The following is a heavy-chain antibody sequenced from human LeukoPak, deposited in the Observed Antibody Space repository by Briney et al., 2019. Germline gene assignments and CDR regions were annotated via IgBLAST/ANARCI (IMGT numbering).Heavy chain of an antibody. Sequence: PSETLSLTCTVSGGSISNSGYYWGWIRQPPGKGPEWIGNIYYSGSTYHNPSLRSRVTIFVDTSKNQFSLKLRSVTAADTAVYYCARAGYSYYGMDVWGQGTTVIVSS. CDR3: ARAGYSYYGMDV. CDR2: IYYSGST. V-gene: IGHV4-39*01. J-gene: IGHJ6*02. CDR1: GGSISNSGYY.